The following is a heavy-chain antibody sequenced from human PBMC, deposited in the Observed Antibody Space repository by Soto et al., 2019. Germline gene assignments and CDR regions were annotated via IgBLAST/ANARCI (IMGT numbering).Heavy chain of an antibody. V-gene: IGHV4-34*01. D-gene: IGHD3-3*01. Sequence: SETLSLTCAVYGGSFSGYYWSWIRQPPGKGLEWIGEINHSGSTNYNPSLKSRVTISVDTSKNQFSLKLSSVTAADTAVYYCARGGDFWSGYQFYYFDYWGQGTLVTVSS. J-gene: IGHJ4*02. CDR2: INHSGST. CDR1: GGSFSGYY. CDR3: ARGGDFWSGYQFYYFDY.